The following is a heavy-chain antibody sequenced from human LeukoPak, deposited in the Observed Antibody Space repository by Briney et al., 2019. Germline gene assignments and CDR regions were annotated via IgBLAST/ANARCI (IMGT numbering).Heavy chain of an antibody. Sequence: PGGSLRLSCAASGFTFSSYAMHWVRQAPGKGLEGVAVISYDGSNKYYADSVKGRFTISRDNSKNTLYLQMNSLRAEDTAVYYCARESCSGGSCYSSGYYYGMDVWGQGTTVTVSS. CDR3: ARESCSGGSCYSSGYYYGMDV. V-gene: IGHV3-30*04. J-gene: IGHJ6*02. CDR1: GFTFSSYA. CDR2: ISYDGSNK. D-gene: IGHD2-15*01.